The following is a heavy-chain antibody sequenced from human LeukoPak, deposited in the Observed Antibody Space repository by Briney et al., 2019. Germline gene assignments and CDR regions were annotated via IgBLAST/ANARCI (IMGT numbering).Heavy chain of an antibody. CDR1: GFTFSSYW. Sequence: GGSLRLSCAASGFTFSSYWMSWVRQAPGKGLEWVANIKQDGSEKYYVDSVKGRFTISRDNAKNSLYLQMNSLRAEDTAVYYCARFMLRYFDVQCYFDYWGQGTLVTVSS. J-gene: IGHJ4*02. CDR2: IKQDGSEK. D-gene: IGHD3-9*01. CDR3: ARFMLRYFDVQCYFDY. V-gene: IGHV3-7*03.